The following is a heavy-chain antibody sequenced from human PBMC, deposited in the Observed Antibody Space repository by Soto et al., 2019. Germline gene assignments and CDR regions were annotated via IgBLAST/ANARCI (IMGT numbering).Heavy chain of an antibody. CDR3: AGEFSGSSSSTAFDI. CDR1: GFTFSSYW. V-gene: IGHV3-7*03. Sequence: GGSLRLSCAASGFTFSSYWMSWVRQAPGKGLEWVANIKQDGSEKYYVDSVKGRFTISRDNAKNSLYLQMNSLRAEDTAVYYCAGEFSGSSSSTAFDIWGQGTMVTVSS. D-gene: IGHD6-6*01. J-gene: IGHJ3*02. CDR2: IKQDGSEK.